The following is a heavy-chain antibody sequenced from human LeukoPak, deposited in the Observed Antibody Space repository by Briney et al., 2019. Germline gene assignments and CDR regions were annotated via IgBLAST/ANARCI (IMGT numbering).Heavy chain of an antibody. Sequence: SETLSLTCTVSGYSISSGYYWGWLRQPPGKGLEWIGSIYHSGSTYYNPSLKSRVTISVDTSKNQFSLKLSSVTAADTAVYYCARATVTSSIAALDYWGQGTLVTVSS. CDR2: IYHSGST. CDR1: GYSISSGYY. CDR3: ARATVTSSIAALDY. J-gene: IGHJ4*02. V-gene: IGHV4-38-2*02. D-gene: IGHD6-6*01.